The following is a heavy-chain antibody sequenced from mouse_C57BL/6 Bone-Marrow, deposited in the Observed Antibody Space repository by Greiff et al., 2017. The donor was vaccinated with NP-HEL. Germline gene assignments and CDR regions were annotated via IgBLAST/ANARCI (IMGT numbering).Heavy chain of an antibody. Sequence: VQLMESGGDLVKPGGSLKLSCAASGFTFSSYGMSWVRQTPDKRLEWVATISSGGSYIYYPDSVKGRFTISRANAKNTLYLQMSSLKSEDTSMYYCARQLYYSDSDFDDWGKGTTLTVSS. CDR2: ISSGGSYI. J-gene: IGHJ2*01. D-gene: IGHD2-13*01. V-gene: IGHV5-6*01. CDR3: ARQLYYSDSDFDD. CDR1: GFTFSSYG.